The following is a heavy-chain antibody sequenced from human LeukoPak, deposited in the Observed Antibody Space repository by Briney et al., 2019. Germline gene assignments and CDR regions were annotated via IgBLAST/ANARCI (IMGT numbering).Heavy chain of an antibody. V-gene: IGHV3-21*01. CDR1: GFTFSSYS. J-gene: IGHJ6*04. D-gene: IGHD3-10*02. CDR3: AELGITMIGGV. Sequence: GGSLRLSCAASGFTFSSYSMNWVRQAPGKGLEWVSSISSSSSYIYYADSVKGRFTISRDNARNSLYLQMNSLRAEDTAVYYCAELGITMIGGVWGKGTTVTISS. CDR2: ISSSSSYI.